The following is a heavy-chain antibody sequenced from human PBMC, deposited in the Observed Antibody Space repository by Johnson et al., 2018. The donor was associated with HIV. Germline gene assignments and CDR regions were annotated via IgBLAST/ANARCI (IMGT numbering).Heavy chain of an antibody. Sequence: QVQLVESGGGVVQPGGSLRLSCAASGFTFSDYYMSWIRQAPGKGLEWVSYISGSGSTIYYADSVKGRFTISRDNSKNTLYLQMNSLRAEDTAVYYCAREEGGYYDSSGYYYVGAFDIWGQVTMVTVSS. CDR1: GFTFSDYY. J-gene: IGHJ3*02. CDR2: ISGSGSTI. V-gene: IGHV3-11*04. CDR3: AREEGGYYDSSGYYYVGAFDI. D-gene: IGHD3-22*01.